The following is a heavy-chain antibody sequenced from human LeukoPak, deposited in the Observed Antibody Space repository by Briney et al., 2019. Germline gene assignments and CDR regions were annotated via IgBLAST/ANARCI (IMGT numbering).Heavy chain of an antibody. Sequence: GGSLRLSCAASGFIFDDYGMSWVRQAPGKGLEWVSGINWNGSITGYADSVKGRFTISRDNAKNSLYLQMNSLRAEDTAVYYCARGLYYYDSSGLKDDAFDIWGQGTMVTVSS. CDR2: INWNGSIT. CDR1: GFIFDDYG. D-gene: IGHD3-22*01. J-gene: IGHJ3*02. V-gene: IGHV3-20*04. CDR3: ARGLYYYDSSGLKDDAFDI.